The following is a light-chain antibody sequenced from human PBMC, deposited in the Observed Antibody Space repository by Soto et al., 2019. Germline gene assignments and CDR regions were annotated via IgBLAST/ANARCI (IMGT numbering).Light chain of an antibody. J-gene: IGLJ1*01. CDR1: TSNIGRDT. CDR2: GNN. V-gene: IGLV1-44*01. Sequence: QSVLTQPPSASGTPGQRVTVSCSGSTSNIGRDTVNWYQQLPGAAPKLFIYGNNQRPSGVPDRFSGSKSGTSASLAISGLQSEDEADYFCAASDDSLKGYVFGTGTKVTVL. CDR3: AASDDSLKGYV.